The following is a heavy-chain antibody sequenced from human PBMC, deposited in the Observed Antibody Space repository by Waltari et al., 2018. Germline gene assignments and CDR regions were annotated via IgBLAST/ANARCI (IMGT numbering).Heavy chain of an antibody. Sequence: EIQLVASGGGLVQPGGSLRLSCEVSGFIFSGYEMNWVRQAPGKGLEWVSFINPSGYVIYAESVKGRFTISRDNSKSSLFLQMNSLRGEDTAVYFCARGRVGDGDCLDSWGQGTLVTVSS. CDR3: ARGRVGDGDCLDS. D-gene: IGHD2-21*02. V-gene: IGHV3-48*03. J-gene: IGHJ5*01. CDR1: GFIFSGYE. CDR2: INPSGYVI.